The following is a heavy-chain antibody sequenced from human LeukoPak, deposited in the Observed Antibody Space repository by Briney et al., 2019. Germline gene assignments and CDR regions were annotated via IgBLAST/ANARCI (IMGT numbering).Heavy chain of an antibody. D-gene: IGHD3-3*01. V-gene: IGHV3-74*01. CDR2: INSDGSST. CDR3: AREAALYSYDFWSGYSQFDY. CDR1: GFTFSSNW. Sequence: GRTLRISYATSGFTFSSNWMHWVRQATGKGLVWVSRINSDGSSTSYADSVKGRFTISRDNAKNTLYLQMNSLRAEDTAVYYCAREAALYSYDFWSGYSQFDYWGQGTLVTVSS. J-gene: IGHJ4*02.